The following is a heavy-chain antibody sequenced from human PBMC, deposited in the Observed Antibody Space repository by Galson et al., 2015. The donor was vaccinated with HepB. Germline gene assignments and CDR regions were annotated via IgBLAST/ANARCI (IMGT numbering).Heavy chain of an antibody. CDR2: ISSSSSYI. CDR1: GFTFSSYS. J-gene: IGHJ4*02. Sequence: SLRLSCAASGFTFSSYSMNWVRQAPGKGLEWVSSISSSSSYIYYADSVKGRFTISRDNAKNSLYLQMNSLRAEDTAVYYCARDRWDSMPAGTILFQGDYWGQGTLVTVSS. D-gene: IGHD6-13*01. V-gene: IGHV3-21*01. CDR3: ARDRWDSMPAGTILFQGDY.